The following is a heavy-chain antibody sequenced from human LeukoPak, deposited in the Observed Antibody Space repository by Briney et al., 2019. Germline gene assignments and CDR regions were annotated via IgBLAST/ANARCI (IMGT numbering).Heavy chain of an antibody. CDR2: INHSGST. J-gene: IGHJ4*02. CDR1: GGSFSGYY. V-gene: IGHV4-34*01. Sequence: PSETLSLTCAVYGGSFSGYYWSWIRQPPGKGLEWIGEINHSGSTNYNPSLKSRVTISVDTSKNQFSLKLSSMTAADTAMYYCARRSHLAVAEFDYWGQGTLVTVSS. CDR3: ARRSHLAVAEFDY. D-gene: IGHD6-19*01.